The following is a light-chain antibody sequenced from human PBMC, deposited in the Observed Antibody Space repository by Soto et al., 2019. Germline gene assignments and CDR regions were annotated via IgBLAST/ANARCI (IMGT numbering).Light chain of an antibody. CDR1: QSVGNK. Sequence: ETVMTQSPATVFVSPGETITLSCRASQSVGNKLAWYQQKPGQAPRLLISAASTRAAGVLARFSGSGSGTEFSLTIGSLQPDDFAVYYCQQYSIWPQTFGQGTKVDIK. CDR3: QQYSIWPQT. J-gene: IGKJ1*01. V-gene: IGKV3-15*01. CDR2: AAS.